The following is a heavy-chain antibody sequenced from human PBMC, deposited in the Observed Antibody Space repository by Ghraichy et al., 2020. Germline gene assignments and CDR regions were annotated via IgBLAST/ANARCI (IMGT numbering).Heavy chain of an antibody. Sequence: SETLSLTCAVYGGSFSGYYWSWIRQPPGKGLEWIGEINHSGSTNYNPSLKSRVTISVDTSKNQFSLKLSSVTAADTAVYYCARGPTIFGVGTPGWVFDYWGQGTLVTVSS. J-gene: IGHJ4*02. CDR2: INHSGST. CDR3: ARGPTIFGVGTPGWVFDY. D-gene: IGHD3-3*01. V-gene: IGHV4-34*01. CDR1: GGSFSGYY.